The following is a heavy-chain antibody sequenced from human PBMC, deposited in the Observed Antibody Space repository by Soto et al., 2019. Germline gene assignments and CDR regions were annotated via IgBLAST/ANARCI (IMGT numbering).Heavy chain of an antibody. CDR2: IIPISGTA. Sequence: QVQLVQSGAEVKKPGSSVKVSCKASGGTFSSYCISWVRQAPGQGLEWMGGIIPISGTANYAQKFQGRVTITAYESTSTAYMELSSLRSDDTAVYYCARSQGSSTSLEIYYYYYYGMDVWGQGTTVTVSS. CDR1: GGTFSSYC. V-gene: IGHV1-69*01. CDR3: ARSQGSSTSLEIYYYYYYGMDV. J-gene: IGHJ6*02. D-gene: IGHD2-2*01.